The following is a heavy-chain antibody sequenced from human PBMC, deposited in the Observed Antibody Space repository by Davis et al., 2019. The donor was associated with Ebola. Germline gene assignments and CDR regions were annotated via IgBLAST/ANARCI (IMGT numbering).Heavy chain of an antibody. CDR2: IYYSGST. CDR3: ARVMTTVVTLWFDP. CDR1: GGSISSGGYY. J-gene: IGHJ5*02. Sequence: SETLSLTCTVSGGSISSGGYYWSWIRQHPGKGLEWIGYIYYSGSTYYNPSLKSRVTISVDTSKNQSSLKLSSVTAADTAVYYCARVMTTVVTLWFDPWGQGTLVTVSS. V-gene: IGHV4-31*03. D-gene: IGHD4-23*01.